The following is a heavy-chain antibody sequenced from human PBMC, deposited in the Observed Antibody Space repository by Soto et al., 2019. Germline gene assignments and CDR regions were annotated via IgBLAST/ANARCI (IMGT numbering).Heavy chain of an antibody. CDR2: INPSGST. D-gene: IGHD1-1*01. J-gene: IGHJ6*02. CDR3: AQLRKNGMDV. Sequence: QVQLQQWGAGLLKPSETLSLTCAVYGGSFSGYYWSWIRQPPGKGLEWIGEINPSGSTNYNPSLKSRVTISVDTSKNEFSLKLSSVTAAATAVYYCAQLRKNGMDVWGQGTTVTVSS. V-gene: IGHV4-34*01. CDR1: GGSFSGYY.